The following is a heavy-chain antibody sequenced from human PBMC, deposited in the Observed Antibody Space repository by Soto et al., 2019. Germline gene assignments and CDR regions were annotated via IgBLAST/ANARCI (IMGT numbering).Heavy chain of an antibody. Sequence: GGSLRLSCAASGFTFSSYAMSWVRQAPGKGLEWVSAISGSGGSTYYADSVKGRFTISRDNTKNTLYLQMNSLRAGDTAVYYCATDLLSGYYYYGMDVWGQGTTVTVSS. V-gene: IGHV3-23*01. J-gene: IGHJ6*02. CDR3: ATDLLSGYYYYGMDV. CDR2: ISGSGGST. D-gene: IGHD3-10*01. CDR1: GFTFSSYA.